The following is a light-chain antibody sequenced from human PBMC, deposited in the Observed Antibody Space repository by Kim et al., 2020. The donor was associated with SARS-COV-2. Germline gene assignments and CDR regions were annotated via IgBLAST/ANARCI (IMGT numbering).Light chain of an antibody. J-gene: IGLJ3*02. V-gene: IGLV3-21*03. CDR2: DDR. Sequence: APGKTARMTCGGNNIGSKSVHWYQQKPGQAPVLVSLDDRDGPSGIPERFSGSNSGNTATLTISRVEAGDEADYYCQMWDSSSDHRVFGGGTQLTVL. CDR1: NIGSKS. CDR3: QMWDSSSDHRV.